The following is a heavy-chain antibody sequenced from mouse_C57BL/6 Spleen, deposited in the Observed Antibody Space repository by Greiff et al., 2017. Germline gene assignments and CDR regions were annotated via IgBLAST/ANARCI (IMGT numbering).Heavy chain of an antibody. Sequence: EVHLVESGEGLVKPGGSLKLSCAASGFTFSSYAMSWVRQTPEKRLEWVAYISSGGDYIYYADTVKGRVTISRDNARNTLYLQMSSLKSEDTAMYYCTRGYGNYVRYAMDYWGQGTSVTVSS. CDR3: TRGYGNYVRYAMDY. CDR2: ISSGGDYI. CDR1: GFTFSSYA. D-gene: IGHD2-1*01. V-gene: IGHV5-9-1*02. J-gene: IGHJ4*01.